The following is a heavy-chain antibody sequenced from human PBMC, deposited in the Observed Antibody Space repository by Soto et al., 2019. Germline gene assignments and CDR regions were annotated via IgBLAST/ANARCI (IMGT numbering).Heavy chain of an antibody. J-gene: IGHJ4*02. Sequence: GGSLRLSCAASGFTFSSYWISWVRQAPGKGLXWVXXIXQXGXEXXXXDSVKGRFTISRDNAKNSLYLQMNSLRAEDTAVYYCARDNPIFDYWGQGTLVTVSS. D-gene: IGHD3-9*01. CDR1: GFTFSSYW. V-gene: IGHV3-7*03. CDR2: IXQXGXEX. CDR3: ARDNPIFDY.